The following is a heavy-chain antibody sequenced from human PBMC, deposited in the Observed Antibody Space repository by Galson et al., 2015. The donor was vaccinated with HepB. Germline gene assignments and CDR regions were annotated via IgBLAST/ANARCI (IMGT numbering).Heavy chain of an antibody. V-gene: IGHV7-4-1*02. J-gene: IGHJ4*02. CDR3: ARQILVPYSSGWLKKLDY. CDR1: GYTFTSYA. Sequence: SVKVSCKASGYTFTSYAMNWVRQAPGQGLEWMGWINTNTGNPTYAQGFTGRFVFSLDTSVSTAYLQISSLKAEDTAVYYCARQILVPYSSGWLKKLDYWGQGTLVTVSS. D-gene: IGHD6-19*01. CDR2: INTNTGNP.